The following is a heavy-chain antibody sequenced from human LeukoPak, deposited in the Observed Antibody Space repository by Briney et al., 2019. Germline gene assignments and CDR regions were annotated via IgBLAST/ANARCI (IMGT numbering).Heavy chain of an antibody. Sequence: SETLSLTCAVYGGSFSGYYWSWIRQPPGKGLEWIGEINHSGSTNYNPSLKSRVTISVDTSKNQFSLKLSSATAADTAVYYCARGQDYYDSSGYFLPFDYWGQGTLVTVSS. J-gene: IGHJ4*02. V-gene: IGHV4-34*01. CDR3: ARGQDYYDSSGYFLPFDY. D-gene: IGHD3-22*01. CDR2: INHSGST. CDR1: GGSFSGYY.